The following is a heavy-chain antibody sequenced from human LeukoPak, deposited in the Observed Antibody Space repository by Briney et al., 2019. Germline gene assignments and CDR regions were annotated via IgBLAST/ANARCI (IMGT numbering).Heavy chain of an antibody. CDR2: INPNSGDT. D-gene: IGHD1-20*01. CDR3: ATRITGRVDY. Sequence: ASVKVSCKTSGYTFTGYYTHWVRQAPGQGLEWMGWINPNSGDTNYAQKFQGRVTMTRDTSISTAYMELSRLRSDDTAVYYCATRITGRVDYWGQGTLVTVSS. V-gene: IGHV1-2*02. J-gene: IGHJ4*02. CDR1: GYTFTGYY.